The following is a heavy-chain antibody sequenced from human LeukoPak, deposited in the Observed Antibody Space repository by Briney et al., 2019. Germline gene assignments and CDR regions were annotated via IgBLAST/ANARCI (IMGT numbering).Heavy chain of an antibody. CDR1: GFIFSSYS. CDR3: ASDSSSGNYYGMDV. V-gene: IGHV3-21*01. Sequence: GGSLRLSCAASGFIFSSYSMNWVRQAPGKGLQWVSSISSSSSYIYYADSVKGRFTISRDNAKNSLFLQMNSLRSADTDVYYCASDSSSGNYYGMDVWGQGTTVTVSS. D-gene: IGHD6-13*01. J-gene: IGHJ6*02. CDR2: ISSSSSYI.